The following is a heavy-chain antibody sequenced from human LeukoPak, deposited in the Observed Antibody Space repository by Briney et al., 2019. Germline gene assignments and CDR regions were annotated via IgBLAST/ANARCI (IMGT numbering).Heavy chain of an antibody. D-gene: IGHD1-26*01. Sequence: ASVKVSCKVSGYTLTELSMHWVRQAPGKGLEWMGGFDPEDGETIYAQKFQGRVTMTEDTSTDTAYMELSSLRSEDTAVYYCATTSFRYIVAAVDYWGQGTLVTVSS. J-gene: IGHJ4*02. CDR3: ATTSFRYIVAAVDY. V-gene: IGHV1-24*01. CDR2: FDPEDGET. CDR1: GYTLTELS.